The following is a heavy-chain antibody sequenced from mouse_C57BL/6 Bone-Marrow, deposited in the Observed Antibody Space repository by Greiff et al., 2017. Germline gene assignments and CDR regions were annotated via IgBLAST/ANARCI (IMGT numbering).Heavy chain of an antibody. V-gene: IGHV1-61*01. CDR3: TRCYYGPNWYFAV. D-gene: IGHD1-1*01. CDR2: IYPSDSET. CDR1: GYTFTSYW. Sequence: QVQLQQPGAELVRPGSSVKLSCKASGYTFTSYWMDWVKQRPGQGLEWIGNIYPSDSETHYNQKFKDKAILTADKSSSTAYMELRSLTSEDSAVYYCTRCYYGPNWYFAVWGTGTTVTVSS. J-gene: IGHJ1*03.